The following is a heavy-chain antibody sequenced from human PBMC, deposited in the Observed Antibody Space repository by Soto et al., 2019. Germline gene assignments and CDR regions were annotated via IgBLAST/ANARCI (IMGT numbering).Heavy chain of an antibody. V-gene: IGHV3-23*01. CDR2: ISASGFTT. CDR1: GFTVSNYA. CDR3: AEKNTGSFPYDI. Sequence: QLLESGGGLVRPGGSLRLSCAASGFTVSNYAMTWVRQAPGKGLEWVSVISASGFTTYYADSVKGRFTISRDNPKNPLFLKMDRQRTEDPAIYYCAEKNTGSFPYDIWGQGTMVTVSS. J-gene: IGHJ3*02. D-gene: IGHD1-26*01.